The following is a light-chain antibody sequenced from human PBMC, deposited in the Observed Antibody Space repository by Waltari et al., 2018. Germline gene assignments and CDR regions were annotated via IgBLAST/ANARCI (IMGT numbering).Light chain of an antibody. CDR2: KAS. CDR1: KNVNNY. Sequence: DIQMTQSPSSLSASVGDRVTIPCRASKNVNNYLNWYQVKPGKAPKLLIYKASTLQSGVPSRFSGSGSGTDYTFTISSLQSEDVATYYCQHGYGTPYSFGQGTIVEIK. CDR3: QHGYGTPYS. J-gene: IGKJ2*03. V-gene: IGKV1-39*01.